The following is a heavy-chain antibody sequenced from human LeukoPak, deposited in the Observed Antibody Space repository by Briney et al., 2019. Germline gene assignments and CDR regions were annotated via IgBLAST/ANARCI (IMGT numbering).Heavy chain of an antibody. CDR2: IRSSGRDK. CDR3: ARRTSGAFAI. CDR1: GFPFSDHE. J-gene: IGHJ3*02. Sequence: GGPVRLSCAASGFPFSDHEMNWVRQAPGKGLEWVSYIRSSGRDKYYPDSVKGRFTISRDNAKNSLYLQMNSLRAEDTAVYYCARRTSGAFAIWGQGKKGSVSS. V-gene: IGHV3-48*03.